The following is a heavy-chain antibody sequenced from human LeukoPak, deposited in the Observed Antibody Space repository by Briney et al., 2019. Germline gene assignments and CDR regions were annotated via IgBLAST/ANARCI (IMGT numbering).Heavy chain of an antibody. Sequence: GGSLRLSCAASGFTLSSYAMSWVRQAPGKGLEWVSAISGSGGSTYYADSVKGRFTISRDNSKSTLFLQMNSLRAEDTAVYYCAKERWTTTAFDYWGQGTLVTVSS. CDR2: ISGSGGST. V-gene: IGHV3-23*01. CDR3: AKERWTTTAFDY. D-gene: IGHD4-23*01. CDR1: GFTLSSYA. J-gene: IGHJ4*02.